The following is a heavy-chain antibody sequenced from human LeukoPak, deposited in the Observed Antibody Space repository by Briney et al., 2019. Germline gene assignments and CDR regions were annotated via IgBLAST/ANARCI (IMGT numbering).Heavy chain of an antibody. J-gene: IGHJ4*02. CDR2: IYSGGST. CDR1: GFTVSSNY. Sequence: GGSLRLSCAASGFTVSSNYMSWVRQAPGKGLEWVSVIYSGGSTYYADSVKGRFTISRDNSKNTLYLQMNSLRAEDTAVYYCARGYYYGSGSFFDYWGQGTLVTGSS. CDR3: ARGYYYGSGSFFDY. V-gene: IGHV3-53*01. D-gene: IGHD3-10*01.